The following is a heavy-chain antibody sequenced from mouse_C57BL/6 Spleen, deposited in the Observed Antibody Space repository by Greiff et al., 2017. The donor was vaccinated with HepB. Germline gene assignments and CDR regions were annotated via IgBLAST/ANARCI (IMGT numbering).Heavy chain of an antibody. V-gene: IGHV1-55*01. CDR1: GYTFTSYW. CDR2: IYPGSGST. Sequence: VQLQQSGAELVKPGASVKMSCKASGYTFTSYWITWVKQRPGQGLEWIGDIYPGSGSTNYNEKFKSKATLTVDTSSSTAYMQLSSLTSEDSAVYYCARSGANWGAWFAYWGQGTLVTVSA. CDR3: ARSGANWGAWFAY. J-gene: IGHJ3*01. D-gene: IGHD4-1*01.